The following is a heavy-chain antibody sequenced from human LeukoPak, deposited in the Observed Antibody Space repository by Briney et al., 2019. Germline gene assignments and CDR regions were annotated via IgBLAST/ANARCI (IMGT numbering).Heavy chain of an antibody. CDR3: SGIAVAGIY. V-gene: IGHV3-23*01. CDR1: GFTFSSYG. D-gene: IGHD6-19*01. CDR2: ISGSGGST. Sequence: GGSLRLSCAASGFTFSSYGMSWVRQAPGKGLEWVSAISGSGGSTYYADSVKGRFTISRDNSKNTLYLQMNSPRTEDTAVYYCSGIAVAGIYWGQGTLVTVSS. J-gene: IGHJ4*02.